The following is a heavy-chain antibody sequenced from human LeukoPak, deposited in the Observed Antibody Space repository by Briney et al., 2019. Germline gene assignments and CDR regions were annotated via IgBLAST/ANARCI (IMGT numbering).Heavy chain of an antibody. V-gene: IGHV3-43*01. Sequence: GGSLRLSCAASGFTFDDYTMHWVRQAPGKGLEWVSLISWDGGSTYYADSVKGRFTISRDNSKNSLYLQMNSLRTQDTALYFCAKDHYYGSGSYSRWVYFDYWGQGTLVTVSS. CDR1: GFTFDDYT. CDR2: ISWDGGST. D-gene: IGHD3-10*01. J-gene: IGHJ4*02. CDR3: AKDHYYGSGSYSRWVYFDY.